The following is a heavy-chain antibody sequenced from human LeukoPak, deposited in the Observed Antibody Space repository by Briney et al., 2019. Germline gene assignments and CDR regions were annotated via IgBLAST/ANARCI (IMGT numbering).Heavy chain of an antibody. V-gene: IGHV3-48*03. CDR1: GFTFSSYE. J-gene: IGHJ4*02. Sequence: QPGGSLRLSCAASGFTFSSYEMNWVRQAPGKGLEWVSYISSSGSTIYYADSVKGRFTISRDNAKNSLYLQMNSLRAEDTALYYCAKSKGQYHYYDSSGYFDYWGQGTLVTVSS. CDR3: AKSKGQYHYYDSSGYFDY. D-gene: IGHD3-22*01. CDR2: ISSSGSTI.